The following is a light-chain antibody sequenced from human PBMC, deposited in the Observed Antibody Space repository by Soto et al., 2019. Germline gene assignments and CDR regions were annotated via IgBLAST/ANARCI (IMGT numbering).Light chain of an antibody. CDR2: EVS. V-gene: IGLV2-14*01. J-gene: IGLJ3*02. Sequence: QSALTQPASVSGSPGQSITISCSGTSNDVGGYNHVSWYQHHPGEAPKLIIYEVSNRPSGVSSRFSGSKSGNTASLTISGLQAEDESLYYCSSKSSGSTPMLFGGGTKLTVL. CDR3: SSKSSGSTPML. CDR1: SNDVGGYNH.